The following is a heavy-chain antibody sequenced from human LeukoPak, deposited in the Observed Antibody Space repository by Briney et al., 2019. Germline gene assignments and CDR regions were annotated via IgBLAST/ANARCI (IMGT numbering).Heavy chain of an antibody. V-gene: IGHV3-30*03. CDR1: GFTFSTFV. Sequence: GGSLRLSCAASGFTFSTFVMHWVRQAPGKGLAWVAVISYDGNNKYYADSVKGRFTISRDNSKNTLYLQMNSLRAEDTALYYCARDYTATGAMDVWGQGTTVTVS. J-gene: IGHJ6*02. CDR2: ISYDGNNK. CDR3: ARDYTATGAMDV. D-gene: IGHD2-21*02.